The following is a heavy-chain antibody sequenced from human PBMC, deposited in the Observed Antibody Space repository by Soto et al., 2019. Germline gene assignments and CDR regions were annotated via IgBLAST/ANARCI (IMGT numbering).Heavy chain of an antibody. CDR3: AKGARSSGWY. V-gene: IGHV3-23*01. D-gene: IGHD6-19*01. J-gene: IGHJ4*02. CDR2: ISGSGGTT. Sequence: GGSLRLSCAASGFTFSSYAMSWVRQAPGKGLEWVSAISGSGGTTYYADSVQGRFTISRDNSKNTLYLQMNSLRAEDTAVSYCAKGARSSGWYWGQGTLVTVSS. CDR1: GFTFSSYA.